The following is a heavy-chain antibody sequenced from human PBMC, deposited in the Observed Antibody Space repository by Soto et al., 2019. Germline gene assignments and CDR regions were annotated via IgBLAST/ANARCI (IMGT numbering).Heavy chain of an antibody. V-gene: IGHV4-61*01. CDR1: GYPVFSDSFY. CDR2: IYYSGIT. Sequence: PSDTLSLTCPVHGYPVFSDSFYWRWIGQPPGKGLEWIGYIYYSGITNYNPSLKSRVTISVYTSKNQFSLKLSSVTAADTAVYYCARSGSSSWYGWFDPWGQGTLVTVS. J-gene: IGHJ5*02. CDR3: ARSGSSSWYGWFDP. D-gene: IGHD6-13*01.